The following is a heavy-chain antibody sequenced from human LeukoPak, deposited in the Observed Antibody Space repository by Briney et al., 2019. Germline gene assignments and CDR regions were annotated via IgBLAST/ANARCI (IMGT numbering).Heavy chain of an antibody. Sequence: PGGSLRLSCAASGFTFSDYYMSWIRQAPGKELEWVSYISSSGSTIYYADSVKGRFTISRDNAKNSLYLQMNSLRAEDTAVYYCARASGIVVVVGSASDIWGQGTMVTVSS. D-gene: IGHD2-15*01. CDR2: ISSSGSTI. J-gene: IGHJ3*02. CDR3: ARASGIVVVVGSASDI. CDR1: GFTFSDYY. V-gene: IGHV3-11*01.